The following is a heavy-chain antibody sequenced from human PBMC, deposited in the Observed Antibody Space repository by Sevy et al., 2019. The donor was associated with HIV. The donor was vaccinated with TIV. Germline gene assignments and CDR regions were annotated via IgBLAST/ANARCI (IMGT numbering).Heavy chain of an antibody. V-gene: IGHV3-7*01. CDR2: MRKDGSEK. CDR1: GFTFSSYW. CDR3: ARGIYGSGSRLGLGY. J-gene: IGHJ4*02. Sequence: GGSLRLSCAASGFTFSSYWMTWVRQAPGKGLEWVANMRKDGSEKYYVDSVKGGFTISRDNAKNSLYLQMNSLRAEDTAVYYCARGIYGSGSRLGLGYWGQGTLVTVSS. D-gene: IGHD3-10*01.